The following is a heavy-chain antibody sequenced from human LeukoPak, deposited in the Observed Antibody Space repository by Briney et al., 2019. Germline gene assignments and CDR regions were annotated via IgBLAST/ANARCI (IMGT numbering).Heavy chain of an antibody. V-gene: IGHV3-23*01. D-gene: IGHD5-24*01. CDR1: GFTFISYA. J-gene: IGHJ5*02. Sequence: GGSLRLSCAASGFTFISYAMSWVRQAPGKGLEWVSAISGNGGRTYYADSVKGRFTISRDNSRNTLFLQMNSLRAEDTAVYYCAKVAEMDTILGKFDNWGQGTLVTVSS. CDR3: AKVAEMDTILGKFDN. CDR2: ISGNGGRT.